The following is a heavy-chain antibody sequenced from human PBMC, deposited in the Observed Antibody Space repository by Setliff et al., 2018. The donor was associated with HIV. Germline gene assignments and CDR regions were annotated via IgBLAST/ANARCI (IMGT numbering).Heavy chain of an antibody. CDR2: IRTKGYGGTA. Sequence: PGGSLRLSCAASGFTVSSNYMSWVRQAPGKGLEWLGFIRTKGYGGTAEYAASVKGRFTISRDDSKSIAYLQMNSLKTEDTAMYYCTRARGAAGPSLYFDYWGQGTLVTVSS. D-gene: IGHD6-13*01. CDR1: GFTVSSNY. J-gene: IGHJ4*02. CDR3: TRARGAAGPSLYFDY. V-gene: IGHV3-49*04.